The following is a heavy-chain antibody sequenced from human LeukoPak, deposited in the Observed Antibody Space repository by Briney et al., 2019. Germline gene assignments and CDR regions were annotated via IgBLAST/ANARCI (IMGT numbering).Heavy chain of an antibody. CDR2: INRDGSEK. CDR1: GFTLSSRW. CDR3: ATYDSWSGYNIAY. Sequence: GGSLRLSCVVSGFTLSSRWMMWVRQAPGEGLEWMTNINRDGSEKNYVDSVKGRFTITRDNAENSLYLQMNSLKVEDSAIYYCATYDSWSGYNIAYWGQGALVTVSS. V-gene: IGHV3-7*03. D-gene: IGHD3-3*01. J-gene: IGHJ4*02.